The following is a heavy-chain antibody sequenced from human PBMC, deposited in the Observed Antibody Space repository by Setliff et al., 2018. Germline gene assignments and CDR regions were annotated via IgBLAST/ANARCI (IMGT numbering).Heavy chain of an antibody. J-gene: IGHJ3*02. D-gene: IGHD4-17*01. CDR2: VYSDGNT. CDR3: SRPHGGDYAFDI. V-gene: IGHV4-4*07. Sequence: SETLSLTCSVSVDLILDHWWTWIRQPAGKGLEWIGQVYSDGNTKYNPSLSNRVTISVDTSRNQISLTLSSVTAADTAVYYCSRPHGGDYAFDIWGQGTMVTVSS. CDR1: VDLILDHW.